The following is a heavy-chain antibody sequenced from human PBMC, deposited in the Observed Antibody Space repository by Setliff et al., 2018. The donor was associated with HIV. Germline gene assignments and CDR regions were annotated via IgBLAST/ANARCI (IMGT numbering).Heavy chain of an antibody. CDR3: ARHARSITMTTDWYFDL. V-gene: IGHV4-59*08. CDR2: IYYSGST. Sequence: KSSETLSLTCTVSGGSISSYYWSWIRQPPGKGLEWIGYIYYSGSTNYNPSLKSRVTISVDTSKNQFSLKLSSVTATDTAVYYCARHARSITMTTDWYFDLWGRGTLVTVSS. CDR1: GGSISSYY. J-gene: IGHJ2*01. D-gene: IGHD3-22*01.